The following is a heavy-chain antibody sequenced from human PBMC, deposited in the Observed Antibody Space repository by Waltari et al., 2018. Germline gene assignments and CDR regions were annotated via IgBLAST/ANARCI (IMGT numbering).Heavy chain of an antibody. D-gene: IGHD4-17*01. CDR2: ISWNSGSI. Sequence: VQLVESGGGVVQPGRSLRLSCAASGFTFSSYAMHWVRQAPGKGLEWVSGISWNSGSIGYADSVKGRFTISRDNAKNSLYLQMNSLRAEDMALYYCARGPTTDYMDVWGKGTTVTVSS. CDR1: GFTFSSYA. CDR3: ARGPTTDYMDV. J-gene: IGHJ6*03. V-gene: IGHV3-9*03.